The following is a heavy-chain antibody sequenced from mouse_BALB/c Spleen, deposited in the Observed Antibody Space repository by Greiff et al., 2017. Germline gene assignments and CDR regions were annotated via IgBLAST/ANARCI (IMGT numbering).Heavy chain of an antibody. J-gene: IGHJ1*01. CDR3: VREALLLSPYFDV. CDR1: GFSLTSYD. CDR2: IWTGGGT. D-gene: IGHD1-2*01. Sequence: QVQLQQSGPGLVAPSQSLSITCTVSGFSLTSYDISWIRQPPGKGLEWLGVIWTGGGTNYNSAFMSRLSISKDNSKSQVFLKMNSLQTDDTAIYYCVREALLLSPYFDVWGAGTTVTVAS. V-gene: IGHV2-9-2*01.